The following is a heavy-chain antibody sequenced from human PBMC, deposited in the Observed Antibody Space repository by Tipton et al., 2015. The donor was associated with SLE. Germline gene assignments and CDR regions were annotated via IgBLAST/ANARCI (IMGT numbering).Heavy chain of an antibody. D-gene: IGHD1/OR15-1a*01. V-gene: IGHV3-23*01. CDR2: ISGGGGST. J-gene: IGHJ4*02. CDR3: AKFEKTTDFYLDS. Sequence: SLRLSCATSGFTFSIYALSWVRRAPGKGLEWVSAISGGGGSTYYADFVKGRFSLSIDKSKKTLFLQMNSLRVDDTATYYCAKFEKTTDFYLDSWGQGTLVSVSS. CDR1: GFTFSIYA.